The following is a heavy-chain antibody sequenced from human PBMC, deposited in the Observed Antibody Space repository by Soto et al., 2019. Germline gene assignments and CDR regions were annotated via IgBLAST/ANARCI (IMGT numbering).Heavy chain of an antibody. J-gene: IGHJ6*03. V-gene: IGHV3-30*18. CDR3: AKDLTIFGVVIVSRLYMDV. CDR2: ISYDGSNK. D-gene: IGHD3-3*01. Sequence: QVQLVESGGGVVQPGRSLRLSCAASGFTFSSYGMHWVRQAPGKGLEWVAVISYDGSNKYYADSVKGRFTISRDNSKNTLDLQMNSLRAVDMAVYYFAKDLTIFGVVIVSRLYMDVWGKGIMVTVSS. CDR1: GFTFSSYG.